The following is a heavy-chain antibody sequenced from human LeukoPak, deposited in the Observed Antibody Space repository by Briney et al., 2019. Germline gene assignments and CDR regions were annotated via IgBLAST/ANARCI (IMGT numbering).Heavy chain of an antibody. CDR2: IWYDGSNK. CDR3: AKGPTRTGNYFDY. CDR1: GFTFSSYG. V-gene: IGHV3-33*06. D-gene: IGHD3-10*01. J-gene: IGHJ4*02. Sequence: GGSLRLSCAASGFTFSSYGMHWVRQAPGKGLEWVAVIWYDGSNKYYADSVKGRFTISRDNSKNTLYLQMNSLRAEDTAVYYCAKGPTRTGNYFDYWGQGTLATLSS.